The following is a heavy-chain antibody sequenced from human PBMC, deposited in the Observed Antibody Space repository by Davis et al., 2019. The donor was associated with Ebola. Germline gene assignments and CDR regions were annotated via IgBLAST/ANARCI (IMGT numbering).Heavy chain of an antibody. CDR2: IYYSGST. CDR1: GGSISSGGYS. CDR3: ASGYDSSGYYYFDY. J-gene: IGHJ4*02. D-gene: IGHD3-22*01. V-gene: IGHV4-30-4*07. Sequence: PSETLSLTCAVSGGSISSGGYSWSWIRQPPGKGLEWIGYIYYSGSTYYNPSLKSRVTISVDTSKNQFSLKLSSVTAADTAVYYCASGYDSSGYYYFDYWGQGTLVTVSS.